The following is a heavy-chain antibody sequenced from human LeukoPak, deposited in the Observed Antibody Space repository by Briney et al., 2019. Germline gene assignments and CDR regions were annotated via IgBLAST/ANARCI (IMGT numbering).Heavy chain of an antibody. J-gene: IGHJ4*02. CDR3: ARSSLYSSRWFFVY. V-gene: IGHV4-30-4*08. CDR1: GGSISSGDYY. Sequence: PSQTLSLTCTVSGGSISSGDYYWSWIRQPPGKGLEWIGYIYYSGSTYYNPSLKSRVTLSVDTSKNQFSLKLSSVTAADTAVYYCARSSLYSSRWFFVYWGQGTLVTVSS. CDR2: IYYSGST. D-gene: IGHD6-13*01.